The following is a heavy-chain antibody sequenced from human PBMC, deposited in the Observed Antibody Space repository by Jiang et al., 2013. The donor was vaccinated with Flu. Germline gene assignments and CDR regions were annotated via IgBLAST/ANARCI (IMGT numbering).Heavy chain of an antibody. CDR3: AKDMAAAGTLRASNY. V-gene: IGHV3-9*01. J-gene: IGHJ4*02. CDR2: ISWNSGNI. Sequence: VQPGRSLRLSCAASGFTFNDYAMHWVRQAPGKGLEWVSGISWNSGNIGYVDSVKGRFTISRDNAKKSLYLQMNSLRAEDTALYYCAKDMAAAGTLRASNYWGQGTLVTVSS. CDR1: GFTFNDYA. D-gene: IGHD6-13*01.